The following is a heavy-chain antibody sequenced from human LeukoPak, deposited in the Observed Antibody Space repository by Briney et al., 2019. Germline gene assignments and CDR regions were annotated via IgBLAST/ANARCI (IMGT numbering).Heavy chain of an antibody. J-gene: IGHJ3*02. CDR1: GGSFSGYY. CDR3: ARVPVSRGFDI. V-gene: IGHV4-34*01. CDR2: INHSGST. Sequence: PSETLSLTCAVYGGSFSGYYWSWIRQPPGKGLEWIGEINHSGSTNYNPSLKSRVTISVDTSKNQFSLKLSSVTAADTAVYYCARVPVSRGFDIWGQGTMVTVSS. D-gene: IGHD3-10*01.